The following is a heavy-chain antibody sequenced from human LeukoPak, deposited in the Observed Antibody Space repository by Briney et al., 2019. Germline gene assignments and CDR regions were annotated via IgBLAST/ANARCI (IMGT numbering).Heavy chain of an antibody. CDR2: ISSRSSYI. Sequence: PGGSLRLSCAASGFTFSSYSMNWVRQAPGKGLEWVSSISSRSSYIYYADSVKGRFTISRDNAKNSLYLQMNSLRAEDTAVYYCASIGPTAFDIWGQGTMVTVSS. J-gene: IGHJ3*02. V-gene: IGHV3-21*01. CDR1: GFTFSSYS. CDR3: ASIGPTAFDI.